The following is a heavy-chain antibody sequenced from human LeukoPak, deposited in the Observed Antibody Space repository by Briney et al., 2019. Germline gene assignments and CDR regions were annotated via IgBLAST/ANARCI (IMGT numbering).Heavy chain of an antibody. D-gene: IGHD6-6*01. Sequence: ASVKVSCKASGYTFTNYYMHWVRQAPGQGLEWMGMINPNGGSTSYAQQFQGRVTMTRDTSTSTVYMELSSLRYDDTAVYYCARGSRARMGSRYYYYYGMDVWGQGTTVTVSS. V-gene: IGHV1-46*01. CDR2: INPNGGST. CDR3: ARGSRARMGSRYYYYYGMDV. CDR1: GYTFTNYY. J-gene: IGHJ6*02.